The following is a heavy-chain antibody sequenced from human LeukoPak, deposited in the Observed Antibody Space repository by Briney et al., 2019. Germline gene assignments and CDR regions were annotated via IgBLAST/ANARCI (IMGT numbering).Heavy chain of an antibody. Sequence: GGSLRLSCAASGFTFVNYAMTWVRQAPGKGLEWVSAISGSGGSTYYADSVKGRFTISRDNSKNMLYLQMNSLRAEDTAVYYCAKKVEREYDSSGYYYGWDYWGQGTLVTVSS. D-gene: IGHD3-22*01. V-gene: IGHV3-23*01. CDR2: ISGSGGST. CDR1: GFTFVNYA. J-gene: IGHJ4*02. CDR3: AKKVEREYDSSGYYYGWDY.